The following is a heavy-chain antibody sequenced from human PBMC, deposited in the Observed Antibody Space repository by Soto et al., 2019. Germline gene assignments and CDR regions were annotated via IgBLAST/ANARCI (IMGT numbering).Heavy chain of an antibody. CDR3: ARGLAVAWFDP. Sequence: QVQLQQWGAGLLKPSETLSLTCAVYGGSFSGYYWSWIRQPPGKGLEWIGEINHSGSTNYNPSLKSRVTISVDTSKNQFSQKLSSVTAADTAVYYCARGLAVAWFDPWGQGTLVTVSS. D-gene: IGHD6-19*01. V-gene: IGHV4-34*01. CDR1: GGSFSGYY. J-gene: IGHJ5*02. CDR2: INHSGST.